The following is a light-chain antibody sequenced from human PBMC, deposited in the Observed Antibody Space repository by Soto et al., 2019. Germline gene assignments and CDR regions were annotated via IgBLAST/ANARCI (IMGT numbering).Light chain of an antibody. Sequence: QLVLTQPASVSGSPGQSITISCTGTSSDVGGYKYVSWYQQHPGKAPKLMIYEVSHRPSGVSNRFSGSKSGNTASLTISGLQAEDEADYYCSSYTRSSKVVFGGGTKVTVL. CDR2: EVS. J-gene: IGLJ2*01. CDR1: SSDVGGYKY. CDR3: SSYTRSSKVV. V-gene: IGLV2-14*01.